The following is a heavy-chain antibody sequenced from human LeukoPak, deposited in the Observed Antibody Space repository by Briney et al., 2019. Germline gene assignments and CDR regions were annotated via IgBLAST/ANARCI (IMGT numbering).Heavy chain of an antibody. CDR2: INTNTGNP. V-gene: IGHV7-4-1*02. Sequence: ASVKVSCKASGYIFTSYAMHWVRQAPGQRLEWMGWINTNTGNPTYAQGFTGRFVFSLDTSVSTVYLQISGLKAEDTAMYYCARRVTDYYDSSGYYSFDYWGQGTLVTVSS. CDR1: GYIFTSYA. CDR3: ARRVTDYYDSSGYYSFDY. J-gene: IGHJ4*02. D-gene: IGHD3-22*01.